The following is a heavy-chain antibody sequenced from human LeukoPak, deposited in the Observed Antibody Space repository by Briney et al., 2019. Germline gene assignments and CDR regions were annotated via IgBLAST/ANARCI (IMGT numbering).Heavy chain of an antibody. V-gene: IGHV4-30-4*01. Sequence: SETLSLTCTVSGGSISSGDYYWSWIRQPPGKGLEWIVYIYYSGSTYYNPSLKSRVTISVDRSKNQFSLKLSSVTAADTAVYYCARDQGRDFRGGANAFDIWGQGTMVTVSS. CDR3: ARDQGRDFRGGANAFDI. CDR2: IYYSGST. CDR1: GGSISSGDYY. D-gene: IGHD3-3*01. J-gene: IGHJ3*02.